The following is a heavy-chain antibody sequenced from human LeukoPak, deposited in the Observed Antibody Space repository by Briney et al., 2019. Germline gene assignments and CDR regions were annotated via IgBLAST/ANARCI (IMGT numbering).Heavy chain of an antibody. D-gene: IGHD2-15*01. Sequence: GASVKVSCKASGYTSTGYYMHWVRQAPGQGLEWMGWINPNSGGTNYAQKFQGRVTMTRDTSISTAYMELSRLRSDDTAVYYCARDPGYCSGGSCAPFDPWGQGTLVTVSS. CDR1: GYTSTGYY. J-gene: IGHJ5*02. CDR3: ARDPGYCSGGSCAPFDP. V-gene: IGHV1-2*02. CDR2: INPNSGGT.